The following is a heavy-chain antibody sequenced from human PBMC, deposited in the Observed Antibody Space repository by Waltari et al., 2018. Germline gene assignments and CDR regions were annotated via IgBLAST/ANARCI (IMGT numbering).Heavy chain of an antibody. CDR1: GYTFTGYY. Sequence: QVQLVQSGAEVKKPGASVKVSCKASGYTFTGYYMHWVRQAPGQGLEWMGWINPNSGGTNYAQKFQGRVTMTRDTSISTAYMELSRLRSDDTAVYYCARELLGVAIATPGYYFDYWGQGTLVTVSS. J-gene: IGHJ4*02. V-gene: IGHV1-2*02. D-gene: IGHD2-21*01. CDR2: INPNSGGT. CDR3: ARELLGVAIATPGYYFDY.